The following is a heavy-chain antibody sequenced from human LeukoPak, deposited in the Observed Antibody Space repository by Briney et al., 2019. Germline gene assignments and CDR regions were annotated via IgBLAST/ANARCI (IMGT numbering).Heavy chain of an antibody. CDR3: ARDRYGDRDQDY. Sequence: PGGSLRLSCAASGFTFSSYSMNWVRQAPGKGLEWVSSISSSSSYIYYADSVKGRFTISRDNPKNSLYLQMNSLRAEDTAVYYCARDRYGDRDQDYWGQGTLVTVSS. D-gene: IGHD4-17*01. V-gene: IGHV3-21*01. CDR1: GFTFSSYS. J-gene: IGHJ4*02. CDR2: ISSSSSYI.